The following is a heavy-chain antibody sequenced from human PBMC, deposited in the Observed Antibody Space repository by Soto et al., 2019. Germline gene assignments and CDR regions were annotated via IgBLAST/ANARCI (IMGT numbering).Heavy chain of an antibody. CDR3: ASYDDILTGYLSDY. V-gene: IGHV3-30-3*01. CDR2: ISYDGSNK. J-gene: IGHJ4*02. Sequence: GGSLRLSCAASGFTFSSYAMHWVRQAPGKGLEWVAVISYDGSNKYYADSVKGRFTISRDNSKNTLYLQMNSLRAEDTAVYYCASYDDILTGYLSDYWGQGTLVTVSS. CDR1: GFTFSSYA. D-gene: IGHD3-9*01.